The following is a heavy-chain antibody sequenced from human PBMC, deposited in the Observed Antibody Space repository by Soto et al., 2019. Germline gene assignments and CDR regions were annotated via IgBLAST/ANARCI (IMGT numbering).Heavy chain of an antibody. J-gene: IGHJ4*02. CDR1: GLTFSSFE. CDR3: ATRSTDYYFY. Sequence: GGSLRLSCAVSGLTFSSFEMDWVRQAAGKGPEWISYISRGATTTYYADSVRGRFTISRDDAENSVFLQMDSLRVEDTAIYFYATRSTDYYFYWGQGTLVTVSS. V-gene: IGHV3-48*03. CDR2: ISRGATTT. D-gene: IGHD3-9*01.